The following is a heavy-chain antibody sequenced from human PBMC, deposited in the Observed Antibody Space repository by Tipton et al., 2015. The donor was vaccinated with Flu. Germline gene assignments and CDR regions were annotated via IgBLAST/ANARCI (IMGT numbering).Heavy chain of an antibody. V-gene: IGHV3-7*01. CDR2: IKEDGSEK. Sequence: SLRLSCAASGFTFSSHWMAWVRQAPGKGLEWVANIKEDGSEKYYVDSVKGRFTISRGNAKNSLYLQMNSLRADDTAMYYCARDRIVVGTSGPAHDYWGQGTLVTVSS. CDR1: GFTFSSHW. CDR3: ARDRIVVGTSGPAHDY. J-gene: IGHJ4*02. D-gene: IGHD2-21*02.